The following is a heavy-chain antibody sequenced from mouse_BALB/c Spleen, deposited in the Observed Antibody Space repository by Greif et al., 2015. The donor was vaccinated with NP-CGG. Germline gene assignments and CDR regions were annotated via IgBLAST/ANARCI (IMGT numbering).Heavy chain of an antibody. Sequence: VQLQQSGAELAKPGASVKMSCKASGYTFTSYWMHWVKQRPGQGLEWIGYINPSTGYTEYNQKFKDKATLTADKSSSTAYMQPSSLTSEDSAVYYRARDYDYWYFDVWGAGTTVTVSS. CDR1: GYTFTSYW. J-gene: IGHJ1*01. CDR3: ARDYDYWYFDV. D-gene: IGHD2-4*01. CDR2: INPSTGYT. V-gene: IGHV1-7*01.